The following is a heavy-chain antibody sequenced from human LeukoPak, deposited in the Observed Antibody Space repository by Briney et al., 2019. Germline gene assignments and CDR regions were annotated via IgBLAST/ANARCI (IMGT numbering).Heavy chain of an antibody. CDR3: ARVLLDGSGRHQPLNFDY. Sequence: PSETLSLTCTVSGGSISSYYWSWIRQPPGKGLEWIGYIYYSGSTNYNPSLKSRVTISVDTSKNQFSLKLSSVTAADTAVYYCARVLLDGSGRHQPLNFDYWGQGTLVTVSS. D-gene: IGHD3-10*01. V-gene: IGHV4-59*01. J-gene: IGHJ4*02. CDR2: IYYSGST. CDR1: GGSISSYY.